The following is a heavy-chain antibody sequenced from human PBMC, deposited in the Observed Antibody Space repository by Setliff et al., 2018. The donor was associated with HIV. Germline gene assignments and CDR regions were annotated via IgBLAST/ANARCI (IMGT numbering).Heavy chain of an antibody. J-gene: IGHJ4*02. V-gene: IGHV4-39*07. CDR1: GVSISSSNLY. Sequence: ASETLSLTCTVSGVSISSSNLYWGWIRQSPGKGMEWIGSINYSGSTYYNPPLTSRVTMSVDTSKNQFSLKVTSVTAADTAAYYCARDPYCPNTCYEDFTFDSWGQGTLVTVSS. CDR3: ARDPYCPNTCYEDFTFDS. D-gene: IGHD2-8*01. CDR2: INYSGST.